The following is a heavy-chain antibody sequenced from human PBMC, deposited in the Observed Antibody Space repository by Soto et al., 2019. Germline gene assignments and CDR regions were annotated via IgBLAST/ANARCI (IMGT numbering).Heavy chain of an antibody. V-gene: IGHV3-15*07. CDR3: VTDTRGS. Sequence: EVQLVESGGDLVKPGGSLRLSCAASGFTFYNAWLNWVRQAPGKGLEWVGRIKSKNDDETTDYAAPGKGRFTISRDDSINPLYLQMNSLKTDDTAVYYCVTDTRGSWGQGTLVTVSS. CDR1: GFTFYNAW. J-gene: IGHJ5*02. CDR2: IKSKNDDETT. D-gene: IGHD3-3*01.